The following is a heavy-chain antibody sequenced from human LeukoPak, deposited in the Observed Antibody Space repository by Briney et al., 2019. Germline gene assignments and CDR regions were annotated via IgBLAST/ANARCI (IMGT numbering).Heavy chain of an antibody. CDR1: GFTFSSYW. D-gene: IGHD2-21*01. CDR3: AKDVVGYDY. CDR2: IKQDGSEK. V-gene: IGHV3-7*03. J-gene: IGHJ4*02. Sequence: HPGGSLRLSCAASGFTFSSYWMSWVRQAPGKGLEWVANIKQDGSEKYYVDSVKGRLTISRDNAKNTLYLQMNSLRAEDTAVYYCAKDVVGYDYWGQGTLVTVSS.